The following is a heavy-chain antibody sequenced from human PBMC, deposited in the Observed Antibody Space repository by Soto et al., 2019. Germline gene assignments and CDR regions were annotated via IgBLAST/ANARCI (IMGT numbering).Heavy chain of an antibody. V-gene: IGHV3-21*01. J-gene: IGHJ6*02. D-gene: IGHD4-4*01. CDR2: ISSSSSYI. CDR1: GFTFSSYS. Sequence: GGSLRLSCAASGFTFSSYSMNWVRQAPGKGLEWVSSISSSSSYIYYADSVKGRFAISRDNAKNSLYLQMNSLRAEDTAVYYCARETVTQPHYYYYYGMDVWGQGTTVTVSS. CDR3: ARETVTQPHYYYYYGMDV.